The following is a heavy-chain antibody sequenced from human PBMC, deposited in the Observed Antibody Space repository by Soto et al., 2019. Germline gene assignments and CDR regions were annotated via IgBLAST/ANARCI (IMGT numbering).Heavy chain of an antibody. Sequence: EVQLLESGGGLVQPGGSLRLSCAASGFTFSNYAMSWVRQAPGKGLEWVSGIRGSGGSTFYADSVKGRLTSSRDNSKNTLYLQVNSLRAEDTAVYYCAKEGGVVAGTEIDYGGQGTLVTVSS. D-gene: IGHD6-19*01. CDR2: IRGSGGST. CDR1: GFTFSNYA. CDR3: AKEGGVVAGTEIDY. J-gene: IGHJ4*02. V-gene: IGHV3-23*01.